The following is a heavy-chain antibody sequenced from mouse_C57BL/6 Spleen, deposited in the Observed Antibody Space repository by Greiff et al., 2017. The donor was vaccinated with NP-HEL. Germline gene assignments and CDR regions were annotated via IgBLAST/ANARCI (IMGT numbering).Heavy chain of an antibody. CDR3: AREDNYYGSSPFDY. CDR2: ISDGGSYT. CDR1: GFTFSSYA. D-gene: IGHD1-1*01. J-gene: IGHJ2*01. Sequence: DVKLVESGGGLVKPGGSLKLSCAASGFTFSSYAMSWVRQTPEKRLEWVATISDGGSYTYYPDNVQGRFTISRDNAKNNLYLQMSHLKSEDTAMYYCAREDNYYGSSPFDYWGQGTTLTVSS. V-gene: IGHV5-4*01.